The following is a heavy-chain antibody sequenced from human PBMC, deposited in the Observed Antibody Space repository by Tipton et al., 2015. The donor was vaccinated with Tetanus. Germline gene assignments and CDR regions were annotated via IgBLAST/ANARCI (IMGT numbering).Heavy chain of an antibody. CDR1: GGSFTSGDFY. J-gene: IGHJ4*02. V-gene: IGHV4-30-2*03. Sequence: TLSLTCAVSGGSFTSGDFYWTWIRQSPGKGLEWIGSIYYSGSTFYHPSLQSRVTISVDTSKNQFSLRLSSVTAADTAVYFCARHPPPYYYGSGSYLDYWGQGTPVTVSS. CDR3: ARHPPPYYYGSGSYLDY. D-gene: IGHD3-10*01. CDR2: IYYSGST.